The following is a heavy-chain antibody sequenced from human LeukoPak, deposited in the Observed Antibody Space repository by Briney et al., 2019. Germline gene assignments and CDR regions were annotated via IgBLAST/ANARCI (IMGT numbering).Heavy chain of an antibody. J-gene: IGHJ4*02. V-gene: IGHV4-59*08. CDR3: ASTPHYGYSSSWYNRAPYYFDY. CDR2: IYYSGST. D-gene: IGHD6-13*01. Sequence: SETLSLTCTVSGGSISSYYWSWIRQPPGEGLEWIGYIYYSGSTNYNPSLKSRVTISVDTSKNQFSLKLSSVTAADTAVYYCASTPHYGYSSSWYNRAPYYFDYWGQGTLVTVSS. CDR1: GGSISSYY.